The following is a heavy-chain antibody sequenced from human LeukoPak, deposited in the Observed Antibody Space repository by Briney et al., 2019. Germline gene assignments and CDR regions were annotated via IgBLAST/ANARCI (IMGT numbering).Heavy chain of an antibody. D-gene: IGHD1-20*01. Sequence: SQTLSLTCAISGDSVSSNSASWNWIRQSPSRGLEWLGRTYYRSKWYNDYVESVKSRITINADTSKNQFSLLLNSVTPEDTAVYFCARVKDNWDPWGYYMDVWGKGTTVTVSS. CDR3: ARVKDNWDPWGYYMDV. V-gene: IGHV6-1*01. CDR1: GDSVSSNSAS. J-gene: IGHJ6*03. CDR2: TYYRSKWYN.